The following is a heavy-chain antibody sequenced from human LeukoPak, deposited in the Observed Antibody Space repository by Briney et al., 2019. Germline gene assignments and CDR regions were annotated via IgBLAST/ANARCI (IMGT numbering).Heavy chain of an antibody. CDR1: GYSFTDYY. CDR3: ARADRLHGGPYLIGP. D-gene: IGHD2-21*01. Sequence: ASVKVSCKTSGYSFTDYYMHWVRQAPGQGLEWLGWINPNSGGTSSAQKFQGRVTMTRDTSITTVYMEVRWLTSDDTAIYYCARADRLHGGPYLIGPWGQGTLVTVSS. CDR2: INPNSGGT. V-gene: IGHV1-2*02. J-gene: IGHJ5*02.